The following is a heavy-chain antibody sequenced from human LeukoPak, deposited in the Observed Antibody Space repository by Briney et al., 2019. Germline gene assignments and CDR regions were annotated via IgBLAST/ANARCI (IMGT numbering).Heavy chain of an antibody. Sequence: PSETLSLTCAVYGGSFSGYYWSWIRQPPGKGLEWIGEINHSGSTNCNPSLKSRVTISVDTSKNQFSLKLSSVTAADTAVYYCARGRIAKIVVVHSFSYGMDVWGQGTTVAVSS. CDR2: INHSGST. D-gene: IGHD3-22*01. CDR3: ARGRIAKIVVVHSFSYGMDV. V-gene: IGHV4-34*01. J-gene: IGHJ6*02. CDR1: GGSFSGYY.